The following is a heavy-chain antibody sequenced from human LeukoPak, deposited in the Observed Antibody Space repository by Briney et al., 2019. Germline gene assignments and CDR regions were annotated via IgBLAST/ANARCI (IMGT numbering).Heavy chain of an antibody. CDR1: GYTFTSYY. CDR3: ARDTYFDH. J-gene: IGHJ4*02. Sequence: ASVTVSCKASGYTFTSYYMHWVRQAPGQGLEWMGIINPSGGSATYAQKFQGRVTMTRDTSTSTVYMELSSLRSEDTAMYYCARDTYFDHWGQGTPVTVSS. CDR2: INPSGGSA. V-gene: IGHV1-46*01.